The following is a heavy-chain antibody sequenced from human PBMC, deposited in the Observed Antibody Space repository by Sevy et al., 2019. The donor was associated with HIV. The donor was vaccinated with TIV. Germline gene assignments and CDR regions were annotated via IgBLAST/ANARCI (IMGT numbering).Heavy chain of an antibody. Sequence: GGSLRLSCAASGFTFSSYAMHWVRQAPGKGLEWVAVISYDGSNKYYADSVKGRFTISRDNSKNTLYLQMNSLRAEDTAVYQLATGLPWFAELLFLGRGRDPENDYWGQGTLVTVSS. CDR2: ISYDGSNK. D-gene: IGHD3-10*01. J-gene: IGHJ4*02. CDR3: ATGLPWFAELLFLGRGRDPENDY. CDR1: GFTFSSYA. V-gene: IGHV3-30*04.